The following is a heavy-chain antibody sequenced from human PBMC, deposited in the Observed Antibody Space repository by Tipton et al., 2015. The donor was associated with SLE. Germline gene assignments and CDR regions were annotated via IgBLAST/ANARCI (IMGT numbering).Heavy chain of an antibody. V-gene: IGHV4-39*07. CDR1: GDSISSNYF. Sequence: TLSLTCTVSGDSISSNYFWGWIRQSPGKGLEWIGNVYYTGKTYYNPSLKSRVTISVDTAKNQFSLKLTSLTAADTAIYYCASFRYCDDTGCMEAFDVWGQGTLVPVSS. D-gene: IGHD2-2*01. CDR2: VYYTGKT. J-gene: IGHJ3*01. CDR3: ASFRYCDDTGCMEAFDV.